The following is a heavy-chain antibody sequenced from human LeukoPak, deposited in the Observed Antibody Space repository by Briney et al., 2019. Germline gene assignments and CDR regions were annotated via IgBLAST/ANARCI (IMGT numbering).Heavy chain of an antibody. J-gene: IGHJ6*02. CDR3: ARGPGDSSGWFQYYYYYGMDV. CDR2: ISSSSSTI. V-gene: IGHV3-48*01. CDR1: GFTFSSYS. D-gene: IGHD6-19*01. Sequence: GSLRLSCVASGFTFSSYSMNWVRQAPGKGLEWVSYISSSSSTIYYADSVKGRFTISRDNAKNSLYLQMNSLRAEDTAVYYCARGPGDSSGWFQYYYYYGMDVWGQGTTVTVSS.